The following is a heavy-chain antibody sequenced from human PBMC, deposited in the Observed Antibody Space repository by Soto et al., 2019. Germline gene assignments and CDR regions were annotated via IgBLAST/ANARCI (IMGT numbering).Heavy chain of an antibody. Sequence: QVQLVESGGGVVQPGRSLRLSCAASGFTFSSYGMHWVRQAPGKGLEWVAVISYDGSNKYYADSVKGRFTISRDNSKNTLYLQMNSLRAEDTAVYYCAKDQSSSSPEYGMDVWGQGTTVTVSS. CDR1: GFTFSSYG. CDR2: ISYDGSNK. D-gene: IGHD6-13*01. J-gene: IGHJ6*02. V-gene: IGHV3-30*18. CDR3: AKDQSSSSPEYGMDV.